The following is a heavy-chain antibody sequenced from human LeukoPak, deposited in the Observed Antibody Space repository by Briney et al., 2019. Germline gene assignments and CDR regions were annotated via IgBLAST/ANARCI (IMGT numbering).Heavy chain of an antibody. J-gene: IGHJ4*02. V-gene: IGHV3-23*01. D-gene: IGHD3-3*01. CDR3: AKDLVTIFGGDFDY. CDR2: ISGGGRST. CDR1: GFSFNTCA. Sequence: GGSLRLSCAASGFSFNTCAMSWVRQAPGKGLEWVSTISGGGRSTDYADSVKGQFTISRDNSKNTLYLQMNSLRAEDTAVYYCAKDLVTIFGGDFDYWGQGTLVTVSS.